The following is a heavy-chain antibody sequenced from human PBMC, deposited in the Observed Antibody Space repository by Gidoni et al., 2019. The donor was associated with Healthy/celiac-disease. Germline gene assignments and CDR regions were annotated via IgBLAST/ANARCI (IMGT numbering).Heavy chain of an antibody. V-gene: IGHV3-15*01. CDR3: TTRITIFGVVFDP. D-gene: IGHD3-3*01. J-gene: IGHJ5*02. CDR1: GFTFSNAW. Sequence: EVQLVESGGGLVKPGGSLRLSCAASGFTFSNAWMSWVRQAPGKGLEWVGRIKSKTDGGTTDYAAPVKGRFTISRDDSKNTLYLQMNSLKTEDTAVYYCTTRITIFGVVFDPWGQGTLVTVSS. CDR2: IKSKTDGGTT.